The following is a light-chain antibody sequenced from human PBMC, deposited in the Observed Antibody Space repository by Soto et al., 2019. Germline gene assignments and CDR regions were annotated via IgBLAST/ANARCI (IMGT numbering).Light chain of an antibody. V-gene: IGKV3-20*01. Sequence: EIVLTQSPGTLSLSPGERATLSCRASQSVSSNYLAWYQQKPGQAPRLLIYGASSRATGIPDRFSGSGSGTDFPLTISRLEPEDFAVYHCHQYGSSPLTFGGGTKVEIK. J-gene: IGKJ4*01. CDR2: GAS. CDR1: QSVSSNY. CDR3: HQYGSSPLT.